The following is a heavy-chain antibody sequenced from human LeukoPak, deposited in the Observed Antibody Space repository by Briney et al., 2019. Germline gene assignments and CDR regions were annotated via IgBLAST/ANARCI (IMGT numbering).Heavy chain of an antibody. J-gene: IGHJ3*02. Sequence: ASVKVSCKASGYTFTSYYMHWVRQAPGQGLEWMGLINPSGGSTSYAQKFQGRVTMTRDTSTSTVYMELSSLRSEDTAVYYCARGVYSYGPDDAFDIWGQGTMVTVSS. CDR2: INPSGGST. D-gene: IGHD5-18*01. CDR3: ARGVYSYGPDDAFDI. CDR1: GYTFTSYY. V-gene: IGHV1-46*01.